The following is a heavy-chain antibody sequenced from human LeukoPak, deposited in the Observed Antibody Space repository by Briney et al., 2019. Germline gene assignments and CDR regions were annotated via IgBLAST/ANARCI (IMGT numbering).Heavy chain of an antibody. V-gene: IGHV3-48*01. D-gene: IGHD6-19*01. J-gene: IGHJ4*02. CDR1: GFTVSSNS. Sequence: PGGSLRLSCTVSGFTVSSNSMNWVRQAPGKGLEWVSYISSSSSTIYYADSVKGRFTISRDNAKNSLYLQMNSLRAEDTAVYYCARDFGARGWFDYWGQGTLVTVSS. CDR3: ARDFGARGWFDY. CDR2: ISSSSSTI.